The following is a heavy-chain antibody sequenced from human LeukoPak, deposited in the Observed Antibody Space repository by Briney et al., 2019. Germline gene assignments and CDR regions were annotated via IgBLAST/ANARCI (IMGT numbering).Heavy chain of an antibody. J-gene: IGHJ4*02. CDR2: ISYDGSNK. CDR1: GFTFSSYG. CDR3: AKERLGIFGALGY. D-gene: IGHD3-3*01. Sequence: GGSLRLSCAASGFTFSSYGMHWVRQAPGKGLEWVAVISYDGSNKYYADSVKGRFTISRDNSKNTLYLQMNSLRAEDTAVYYCAKERLGIFGALGYWGQGTLVTISS. V-gene: IGHV3-30*18.